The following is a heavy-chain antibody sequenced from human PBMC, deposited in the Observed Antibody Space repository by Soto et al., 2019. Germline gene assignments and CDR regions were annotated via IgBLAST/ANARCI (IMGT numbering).Heavy chain of an antibody. D-gene: IGHD6-19*01. V-gene: IGHV4-39*01. CDR3: ARHPTFSGWEYYFDY. J-gene: IGHJ4*02. Sequence: SETLSLTCTVSGDSVSSSSYYWGWIRQPPGKGLEWIGSVYYSGSTYYNPSLKSRVTMSVDTSKNQFSLKLSSVTAADAAVYYCARHPTFSGWEYYFDYWGQGTPVTVSS. CDR1: GDSVSSSSYY. CDR2: VYYSGST.